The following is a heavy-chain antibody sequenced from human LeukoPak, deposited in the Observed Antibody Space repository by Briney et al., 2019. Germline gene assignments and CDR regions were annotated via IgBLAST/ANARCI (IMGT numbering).Heavy chain of an antibody. V-gene: IGHV3-21*01. D-gene: IGHD1-7*01. CDR1: GFTFSSYS. CDR3: ARPGITGTMGYGAFDI. Sequence: GGSLRLSCAASGFTFSSYSINWVRQAPGKGLEWVSSIDSSSSYMYYADSVKGRFTISRDNAKNSLFLQMNSLRVEDTAVYYCARPGITGTMGYGAFDIWGQGTSVTVSS. J-gene: IGHJ3*02. CDR2: IDSSSSYM.